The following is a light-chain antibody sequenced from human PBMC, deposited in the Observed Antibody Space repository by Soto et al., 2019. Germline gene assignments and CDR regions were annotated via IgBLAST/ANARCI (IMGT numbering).Light chain of an antibody. J-gene: IGKJ1*01. CDR2: ATF. V-gene: IGKV1-39*01. Sequence: DIARTQSRSSLSASAGDAGSITFGARQSVRNYLNWYQQKPGQAPNLLIYATFSLHRGVPSRFSGGGSETDFTLTISSLQPEHFATYYCQQSYSTPPTFGQGTKVDIK. CDR1: QSVRNY. CDR3: QQSYSTPPT.